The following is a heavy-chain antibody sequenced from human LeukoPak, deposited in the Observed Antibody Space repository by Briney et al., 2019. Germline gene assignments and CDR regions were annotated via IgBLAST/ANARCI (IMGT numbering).Heavy chain of an antibody. J-gene: IGHJ4*02. CDR3: TRDRLSRELEDY. D-gene: IGHD1-26*01. Sequence: PGGSLRLPCTASGFTFGDYAMSWVRQAPGKGLEWVGFIRSKAYGGTIEYAASVKGRFTISRDDSKSIAYLQMNSLKTEDTAVYYCTRDRLSRELEDYWGQGTLVTVSS. V-gene: IGHV3-49*04. CDR2: IRSKAYGGTI. CDR1: GFTFGDYA.